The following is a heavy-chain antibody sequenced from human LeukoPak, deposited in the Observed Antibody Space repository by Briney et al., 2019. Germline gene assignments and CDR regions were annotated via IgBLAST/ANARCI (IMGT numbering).Heavy chain of an antibody. CDR2: IYSGCST. CDR3: AGRSGIAVAGPYYYYYMDV. D-gene: IGHD6-19*01. V-gene: IGHV3-66*02. J-gene: IGHJ6*03. CDR1: GFTVSSNY. Sequence: GGSLRVSCVDCGFTVSSNYMSWVRPAPGKGLEWVSVIYSGCSTYYGDSVKSRFTISRDNSKNTLYLQKNSLRAEDTAVYYCAGRSGIAVAGPYYYYYMDVWGKGTTVTVSS.